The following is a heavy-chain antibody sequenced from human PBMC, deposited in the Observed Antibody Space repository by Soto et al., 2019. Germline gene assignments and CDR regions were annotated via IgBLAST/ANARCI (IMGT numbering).Heavy chain of an antibody. CDR1: GFTFSSYW. V-gene: IGHV3-74*01. CDR2: INSDESST. CDR3: ARGNIRGSGYDFWSGENAFDI. D-gene: IGHD3-3*01. Sequence: GGSLRLSCAASGFTFSSYWMHWVRQAPGKGLVWVSRINSDESSTSYADSVKGRFTISRDNAKNTLYLQMNSLRAEDTAVYYCARGNIRGSGYDFWSGENAFDIWGQGTMVTVPS. J-gene: IGHJ3*02.